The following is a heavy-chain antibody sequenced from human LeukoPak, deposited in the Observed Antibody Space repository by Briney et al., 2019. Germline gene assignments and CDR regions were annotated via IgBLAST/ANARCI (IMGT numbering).Heavy chain of an antibody. CDR3: ARQAIGFGEFHFDY. J-gene: IGHJ4*02. V-gene: IGHV4-39*01. CDR2: MLYSGNT. Sequence: PSETLSLTCTVSGGSISSSSYYWGWLRQPPGKGLEWVGSMLYSGNTHYNPSLKSRVTLSVDMSKNQFSLRLTSLTAADTAVYYCARQAIGFGEFHFDYWGQGTLVTVSS. CDR1: GGSISSSSYY. D-gene: IGHD3-10*01.